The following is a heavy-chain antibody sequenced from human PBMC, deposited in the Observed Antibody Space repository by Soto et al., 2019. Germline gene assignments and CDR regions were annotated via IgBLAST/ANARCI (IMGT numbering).Heavy chain of an antibody. Sequence: PSETLSLTCTVSGGSISSYYWSWIRQPPGKGLEWIGYIYYSGSTNYNPSLKSRVTISVDTSKNQFSLKLSSVTAADTAVYYCARFLGPYYFDYWGQGTLVTVSS. D-gene: IGHD3-3*01. J-gene: IGHJ4*02. CDR1: GGSISSYY. V-gene: IGHV4-59*08. CDR3: ARFLGPYYFDY. CDR2: IYYSGST.